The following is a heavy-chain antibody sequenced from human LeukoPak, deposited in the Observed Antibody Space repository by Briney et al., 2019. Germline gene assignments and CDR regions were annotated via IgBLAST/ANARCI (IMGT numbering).Heavy chain of an antibody. V-gene: IGHV3-48*01. CDR3: ARGVTLDY. D-gene: IGHD2-21*02. CDR2: ISSSSSTI. Sequence: GGSLRPSCAASGFTFSSYSMNWVRQAPGKGLEWVSYISSSSSTIYYADSVKGRFTISRDNAKNSLYLQMNSLRAEDTAVYYCARGVTLDYWGQGTLVTVSS. CDR1: GFTFSSYS. J-gene: IGHJ4*02.